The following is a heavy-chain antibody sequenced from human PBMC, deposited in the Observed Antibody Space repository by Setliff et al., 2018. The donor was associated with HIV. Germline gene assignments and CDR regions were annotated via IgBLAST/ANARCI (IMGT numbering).Heavy chain of an antibody. CDR1: GFTFSDCS. D-gene: IGHD2-15*01. Sequence: GGSLRLSCAASGFTFSDCSMNWVRQAPGKGLEWISYITSTGSTIFYADSVKGRFTISRDNDKNSVHLQMTSLRAEDTAVYYCARDRVDIVVVVAARGYYYYGMDVWGQGTTVTVSS. CDR3: ARDRVDIVVVVAARGYYYYGMDV. J-gene: IGHJ6*02. CDR2: ITSTGSTI. V-gene: IGHV3-48*01.